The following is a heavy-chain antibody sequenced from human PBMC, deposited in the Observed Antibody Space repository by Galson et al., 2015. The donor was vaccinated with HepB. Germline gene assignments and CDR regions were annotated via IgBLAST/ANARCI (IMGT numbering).Heavy chain of an antibody. CDR1: GFTFSSYA. CDR2: ISYDGSNK. CDR3: ARESRRYFDY. Sequence: SLRLSCAASGFTFSSYAMHWVRQAPGKGLEWVAVISYDGSNKYYADSVKGRFTISRDNSKNTLYLQMNSLRAEDTAVYYRARESRRYFDYWGQGTLVTVSS. V-gene: IGHV3-30-3*01. J-gene: IGHJ4*02.